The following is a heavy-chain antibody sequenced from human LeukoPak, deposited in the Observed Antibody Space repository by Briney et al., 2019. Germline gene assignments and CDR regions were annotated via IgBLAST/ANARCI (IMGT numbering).Heavy chain of an antibody. CDR2: ISVYNGHT. J-gene: IGHJ6*03. V-gene: IGHV1-18*01. Sequence: GASVKVSCKASGGTFSSYAITWVRQAPGQGLEWMGRISVYNGHTTYAQNFQGRVTMTTETSTSTAYLEVRSLRSDDTARYYCARIAVVDPTGIVGSYFNYMDVWGEGTTVTVSS. D-gene: IGHD1-26*01. CDR1: GGTFSSYA. CDR3: ARIAVVDPTGIVGSYFNYMDV.